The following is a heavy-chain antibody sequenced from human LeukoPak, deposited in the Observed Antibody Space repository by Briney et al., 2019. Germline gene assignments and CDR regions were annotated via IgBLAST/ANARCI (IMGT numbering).Heavy chain of an antibody. CDR1: GFTFSSYG. CDR2: IWYDGSNK. CDR3: ARDFGGRGLLDY. V-gene: IGHV3-33*01. Sequence: GGSLRLSCAASGFTFSSYGMHWVRQAPGKGLEWVAVIWYDGSNKYYADSVKGRFTISRDNSKNTLYLQMNSLRAEDTAVYYRARDFGGRGLLDYWGQGTLVTVSS. J-gene: IGHJ4*02. D-gene: IGHD3-3*01.